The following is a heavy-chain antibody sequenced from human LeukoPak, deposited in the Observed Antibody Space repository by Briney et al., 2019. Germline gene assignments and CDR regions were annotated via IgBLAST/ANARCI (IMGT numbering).Heavy chain of an antibody. Sequence: PSETLSLTCAVYGGSFSGYYWSWIRQPPGKGLEWIGEINHSGSTNYNPSLKSRVTISVDTSKNQFSLKLSSVTAADTAVYHCARGPYYYDKFDYWGQGTLVTVSS. J-gene: IGHJ4*02. CDR2: INHSGST. V-gene: IGHV4-34*01. CDR1: GGSFSGYY. CDR3: ARGPYYYDKFDY. D-gene: IGHD3-22*01.